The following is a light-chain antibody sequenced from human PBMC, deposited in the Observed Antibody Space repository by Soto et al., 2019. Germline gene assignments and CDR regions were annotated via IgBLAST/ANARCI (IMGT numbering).Light chain of an antibody. V-gene: IGKV2-28*01. J-gene: IGKJ1*01. CDR3: MQALQTPPT. Sequence: DIVMTQSPLSLPVTPGEPASISCRSSQSLLHTNGYNSLDWYLQKPGQSPQLLISLGSNRASGVPDRVSGSGSGTDFTLRISRVEAEDVGVYYCMQALQTPPTFGQGTKVDIK. CDR2: LGS. CDR1: QSLLHTNGYNS.